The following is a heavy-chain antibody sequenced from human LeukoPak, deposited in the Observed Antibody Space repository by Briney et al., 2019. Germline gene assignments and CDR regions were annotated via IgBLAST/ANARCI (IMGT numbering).Heavy chain of an antibody. V-gene: IGHV1-2*02. CDR2: INPNSGDT. J-gene: IGHJ3*02. CDR1: GYTFIGYY. Sequence: GASVKVSCKASGYTFIGYYIHWVRQAPGQGLEWMGWINPNSGDTNYAQKFQGRVTMTRDTSISTAYMELSSLRFDDTAVYYCARAVYSSSSYDAFDIWGQGTMVTVSS. D-gene: IGHD6-6*01. CDR3: ARAVYSSSSYDAFDI.